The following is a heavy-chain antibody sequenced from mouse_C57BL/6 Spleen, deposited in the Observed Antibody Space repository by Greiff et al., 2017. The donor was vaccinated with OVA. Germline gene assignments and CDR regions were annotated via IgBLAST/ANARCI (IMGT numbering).Heavy chain of an antibody. CDR1: GYTFTSYG. D-gene: IGHD1-2*01. V-gene: IGHV1-81*01. J-gene: IGHJ2*01. CDR2: IYPRSGNT. CDR3: ARSRDYGSYEDYYFDY. Sequence: QVQLQQSGAELARPGASVKLSCKASGYTFTSYGISWVKQRTGQGLEWIGEIYPRSGNTYYNEKFKGKATLTADKSSSTAYMELRSLTSEDSAVYFCARSRDYGSYEDYYFDYWGQGTTLTVSS.